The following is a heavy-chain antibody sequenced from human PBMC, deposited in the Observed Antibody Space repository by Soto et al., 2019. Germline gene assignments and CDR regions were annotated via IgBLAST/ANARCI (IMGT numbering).Heavy chain of an antibody. V-gene: IGHV1-69*02. CDR3: ARGYFSGGSCYSPRYNCFDP. Sequence: PVKGTWKASGDTNGSKSSKWVRQAPGKGREGVGRIIPILALTNYAQRFQGRVTITADKSTSKVYMELSSLRSEDTALYYCARGYFSGGSCYSPRYNCFDPWGQGTLVTVSS. CDR2: IIPILALT. J-gene: IGHJ5*02. CDR1: GDTNGSKS. D-gene: IGHD2-15*01.